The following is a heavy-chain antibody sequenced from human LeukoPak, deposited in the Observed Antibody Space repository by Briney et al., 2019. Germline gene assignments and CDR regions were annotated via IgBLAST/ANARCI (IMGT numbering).Heavy chain of an antibody. CDR3: ARDNIVATSYFDY. D-gene: IGHD5-12*01. CDR2: IYSGGST. CDR1: GFTVSSNY. Sequence: GGSLRLSCAASGFTVSSNYMSWVRQAPGKGLEWASVIYSGGSTYYADSVKGRFTISRDNSKNTLYLQMNSLRAEDTAVYYCARDNIVATSYFDYWGQGTLVTVSS. V-gene: IGHV3-66*01. J-gene: IGHJ4*02.